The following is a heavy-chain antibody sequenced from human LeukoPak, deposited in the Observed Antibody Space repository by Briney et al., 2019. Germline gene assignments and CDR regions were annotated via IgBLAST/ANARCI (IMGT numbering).Heavy chain of an antibody. CDR3: ARDLGYCSSTSCYSGILGY. D-gene: IGHD2-2*01. J-gene: IGHJ4*02. CDR1: GYTFTGYY. V-gene: IGHV1-2*04. Sequence: ASVKVSCKASGYTFTGYYMHWVRQAPGQGLEWMGWINPNSGGTNYAQKFQGWVTMTRDTSISTAYMELSRLRSDDTAVYYCARDLGYCSSTSCYSGILGYWGQGTLATVSS. CDR2: INPNSGGT.